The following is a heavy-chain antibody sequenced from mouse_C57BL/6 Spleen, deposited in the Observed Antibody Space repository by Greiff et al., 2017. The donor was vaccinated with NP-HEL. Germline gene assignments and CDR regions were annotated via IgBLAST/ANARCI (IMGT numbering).Heavy chain of an antibody. CDR2: INYDGSST. CDR1: GFTFSDYY. D-gene: IGHD1-1*01. J-gene: IGHJ2*01. V-gene: IGHV5-16*01. Sequence: DVKLVESEGGLVQPGSSMKLSCTASGFTFSDYYMAWVRQVPEKGLEWVANINYDGSSTYYLDSLKSRFIISRDNAKNILYLQMSSLKSEDTATYYCAREGYGSSHYFDYWGQGTTLTVSS. CDR3: AREGYGSSHYFDY.